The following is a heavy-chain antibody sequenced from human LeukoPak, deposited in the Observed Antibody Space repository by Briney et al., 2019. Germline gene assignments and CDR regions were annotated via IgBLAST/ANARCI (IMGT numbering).Heavy chain of an antibody. D-gene: IGHD1-7*01. CDR3: ARDQLYNWNLRWVNWFDP. V-gene: IGHV4-34*01. CDR1: GGSFSGYY. J-gene: IGHJ5*02. CDR2: INHSGST. Sequence: SETLSLTCAVYGGSFSGYYWSWIRQPPGKGLEWIGEINHSGSTDYNPSLKSRVTISVDTSKNQFSLKLSSVTAADTAVYYCARDQLYNWNLRWVNWFDPWGQGTLVTVSS.